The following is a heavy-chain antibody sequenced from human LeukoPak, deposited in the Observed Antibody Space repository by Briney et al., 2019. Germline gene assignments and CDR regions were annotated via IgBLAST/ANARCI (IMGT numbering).Heavy chain of an antibody. D-gene: IGHD2-2*01. Sequence: GASVKVSCKASGGTFSSYAISWVRQAPGQGLEWMAGIIPIFGTANYAQKFHGRVTITADESTSTAYMELSSLRSEDTAVYYCGVYCSSTSCYGFDYWGQGTLVTVSS. J-gene: IGHJ4*02. V-gene: IGHV1-69*13. CDR3: GVYCSSTSCYGFDY. CDR1: GGTFSSYA. CDR2: IIPIFGTA.